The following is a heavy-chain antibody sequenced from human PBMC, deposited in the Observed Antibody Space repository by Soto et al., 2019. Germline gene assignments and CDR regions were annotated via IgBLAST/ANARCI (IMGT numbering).Heavy chain of an antibody. D-gene: IGHD3-10*01. V-gene: IGHV4-31*03. CDR3: ASAPMVRGVSKSWGMDV. J-gene: IGHJ6*02. CDR1: GGSISSGGYY. CDR2: IYYSGST. Sequence: PSETLSLTCTVSGGSISSGGYYWSWIRQHPGKGLEWIGYIYYSGSTYYNPSLKSRVTLSVDTSKNQFSLKLSSVTAADTAVYYCASAPMVRGVSKSWGMDVWGQGTTVTVSS.